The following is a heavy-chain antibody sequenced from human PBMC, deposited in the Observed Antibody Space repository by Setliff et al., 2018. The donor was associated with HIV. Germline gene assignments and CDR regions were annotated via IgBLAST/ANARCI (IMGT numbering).Heavy chain of an antibody. Sequence: VASVKVSCKASGGSFTSFAISWVRQAPGQGLEWMGGIMSILRIANYAQKFQGRVTITADKSTRTAYMELSSLGSEDSAVYYCARVLKGYSSSYEAFDIWGQGTMVTVSS. CDR1: GGSFTSFA. CDR3: ARVLKGYSSSYEAFDI. J-gene: IGHJ3*02. D-gene: IGHD6-13*01. CDR2: IMSILRIA. V-gene: IGHV1-69*10.